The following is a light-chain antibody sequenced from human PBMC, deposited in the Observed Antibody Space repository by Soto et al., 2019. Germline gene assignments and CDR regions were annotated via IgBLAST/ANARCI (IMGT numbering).Light chain of an antibody. CDR3: MQALQTGT. V-gene: IGKV2-28*01. CDR1: QSLLHSNGYNY. CDR2: LGS. Sequence: DIVMTQSPLSLPVTPGEPASISCRSSQSLLHSNGYNYLDWYLQKPGQSPQLLIYLGSNRASGVPDRFRGRGSGTDVTLKISRVEAEDVGVYYCMQALQTGTFGQGTKVEIK. J-gene: IGKJ1*01.